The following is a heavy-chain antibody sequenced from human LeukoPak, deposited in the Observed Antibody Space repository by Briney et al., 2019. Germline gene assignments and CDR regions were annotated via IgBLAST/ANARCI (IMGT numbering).Heavy chain of an antibody. Sequence: GPLRLSCAASGFTFNNYGMHWVRQAPGKGLEWVADISYDGSTKYYADSVKGRFAISRDNSKNTLYLQMNSLRAEDTAVYYCAKVGDYGGSTGVYYFDYWGQGTLVTVSS. CDR1: GFTFNNYG. J-gene: IGHJ4*02. CDR2: ISYDGSTK. V-gene: IGHV3-30*18. CDR3: AKVGDYGGSTGVYYFDY. D-gene: IGHD4-23*01.